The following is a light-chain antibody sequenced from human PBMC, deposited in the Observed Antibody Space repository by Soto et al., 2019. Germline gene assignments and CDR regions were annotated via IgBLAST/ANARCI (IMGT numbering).Light chain of an antibody. CDR3: QSYDSSLSGSYV. CDR1: SSNIGAGYD. V-gene: IGLV1-40*01. J-gene: IGLJ1*01. CDR2: GNS. Sequence: QPVLTQPPSVSGAPGQRVTIACTGSSSNIGAGYDVHWYQQLPGTAPKLLIYGNSNRPSGVPDRFSGSKSGTSASLAITGLQAEDEADNYCQSYDSSLSGSYVFGTGTKVTVL.